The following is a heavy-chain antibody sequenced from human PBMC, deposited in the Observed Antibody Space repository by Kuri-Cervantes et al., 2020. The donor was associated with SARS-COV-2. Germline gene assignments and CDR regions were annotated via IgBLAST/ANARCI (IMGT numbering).Heavy chain of an antibody. CDR1: GGSFSGYY. D-gene: IGHD1-1*01. CDR2: INHSGST. J-gene: IGHJ5*02. CDR3: ARSSPGTNWFDP. Sequence: SQTLSLTCAVYGGSFSGYYWSWIRQPPGKGLEWIGEINHSGSTNYNPSLKSRVTISVDTSKNQFSLKLSSVTAADTAVYYCARSSPGTNWFDPWGQGTLVTVSS. V-gene: IGHV4-34*01.